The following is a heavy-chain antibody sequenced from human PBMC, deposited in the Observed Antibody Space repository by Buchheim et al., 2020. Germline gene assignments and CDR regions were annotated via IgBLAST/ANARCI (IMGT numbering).Heavy chain of an antibody. D-gene: IGHD3-9*01. Sequence: QLQLQESGPGLVKPSETLSLTCTVSGGSVSSSSYYWRWIRQPPGKGLEWIGTVYYSGYTYYNPSLTRRVTISVDTPKNQFSLKLSPVTAADTAVYYCARLILNSSRSKVGWFDPWGQGTL. J-gene: IGHJ5*02. CDR2: VYYSGYT. CDR3: ARLILNSSRSKVGWFDP. CDR1: GGSVSSSSYY. V-gene: IGHV4-39*01.